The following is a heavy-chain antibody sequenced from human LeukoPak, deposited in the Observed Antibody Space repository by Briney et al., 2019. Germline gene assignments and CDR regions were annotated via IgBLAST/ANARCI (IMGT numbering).Heavy chain of an antibody. D-gene: IGHD2-8*01. CDR1: GFSFSDYP. V-gene: IGHV3-21*01. J-gene: IGHJ4*02. Sequence: GVSLRLSCAASGFSFSDYPMNWVRQAPGKGLEWVSSISGSNSYIYYADSVKGRFTISRDNAKNSLYLQINSLRVEDTALYFCARDLYRRQHLGLIDSWGQGTLVTVSS. CDR2: ISGSNSYI. CDR3: ARDLYRRQHLGLIDS.